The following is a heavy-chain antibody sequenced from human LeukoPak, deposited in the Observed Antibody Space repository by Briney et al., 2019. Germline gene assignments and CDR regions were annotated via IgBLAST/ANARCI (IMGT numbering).Heavy chain of an antibody. Sequence: SETLSLTCTVSGGSISSGGYYWTWIRQLPGKGLEWIGYVYYSGSTSYNPSLKSRLTISVDTSKNHFSLNLSSVTAADTAVYYCARHRNYGDFKWFDPWGQGTLVTVSS. J-gene: IGHJ5*02. CDR1: GGSISSGGYY. V-gene: IGHV4-31*03. D-gene: IGHD4-17*01. CDR3: ARHRNYGDFKWFDP. CDR2: VYYSGST.